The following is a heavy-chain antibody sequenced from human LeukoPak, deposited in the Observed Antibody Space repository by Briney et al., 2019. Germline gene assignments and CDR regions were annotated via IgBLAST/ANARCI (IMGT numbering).Heavy chain of an antibody. J-gene: IGHJ4*02. V-gene: IGHV4-39*01. CDR3: ARVNSSGWRKGGPDY. CDR1: GGSISSSSYY. Sequence: SETLSLTCTVSGGSISSSSYYLGWIRQPPGKGLEWIGSIYYSGSTYYNPSLKSRVTISADTSKNQFSLKLSSVTAADTAVYYCARVNSSGWRKGGPDYWGQGTLVTVSS. D-gene: IGHD6-19*01. CDR2: IYYSGST.